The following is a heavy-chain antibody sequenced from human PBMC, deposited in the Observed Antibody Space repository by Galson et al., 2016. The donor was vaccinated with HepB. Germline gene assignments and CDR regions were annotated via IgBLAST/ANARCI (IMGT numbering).Heavy chain of an antibody. D-gene: IGHD1-14*01. CDR2: IYSDGST. CDR3: ARDSTAPFRAGY. J-gene: IGHJ4*02. Sequence: SLRLSCAASGFTVSSNYIIWVRQAPWKGLEWVSVIYSDGSTHYADSVKGRFSISRDNSKNTLYLQMNSLRGEDTAVYYCARDSTAPFRAGYWGQGTLVTVSS. V-gene: IGHV3-66*01. CDR1: GFTVSSNY.